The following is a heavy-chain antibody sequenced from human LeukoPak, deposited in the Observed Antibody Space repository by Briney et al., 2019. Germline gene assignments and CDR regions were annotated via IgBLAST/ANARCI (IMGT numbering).Heavy chain of an antibody. D-gene: IGHD3-10*01. CDR2: IYYRGST. V-gene: IGHV4-39*01. J-gene: IGHJ4*02. CDR3: ASPRGLVRGVNYFDL. CDR1: GGSISSSGYY. Sequence: KASETLSLTCTVSGGSISSSGYYWGWIRQPPGKGLEWIGTIYYRGSTYYNPSLKSRVTISVDTSKNQFSLKLSSVTAADTAVYYCASPRGLVRGVNYFDLWGQGTLVTVSS.